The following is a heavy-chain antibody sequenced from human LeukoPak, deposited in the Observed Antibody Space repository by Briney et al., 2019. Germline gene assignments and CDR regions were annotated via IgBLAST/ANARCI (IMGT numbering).Heavy chain of an antibody. CDR3: ARGDIVVVPAARPKEYYFDY. D-gene: IGHD2-2*01. V-gene: IGHV4-61*02. CDR2: IYTSGST. J-gene: IGHJ4*02. Sequence: PSETLSLTCTVSGGSISSGSYYWSWIRQPAGKGLEWIGRIYTSGSTNYNPSLKSRVTISVDTSKNQFSLKLSSVTAADTAVYYCARGDIVVVPAARPKEYYFDYWGQGTLVTVSS. CDR1: GGSISSGSYY.